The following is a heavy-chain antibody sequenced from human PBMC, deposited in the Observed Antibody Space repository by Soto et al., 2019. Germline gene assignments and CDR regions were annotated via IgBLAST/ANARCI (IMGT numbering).Heavy chain of an antibody. CDR3: ARAIGPTIFDY. V-gene: IGHV3-13*04. CDR1: GFTFSSYD. D-gene: IGHD3-22*01. CDR2: IGTTGDT. Sequence: GGSLRLSCSASGFTFSSYDMHWVRQGTGKGLEWVSAIGTTGDTYYAGSVKGRFTISRENAKNSLYLQMNSLRAGDTAIYFCARAIGPTIFDYWGQATLVPVYS. J-gene: IGHJ4*02.